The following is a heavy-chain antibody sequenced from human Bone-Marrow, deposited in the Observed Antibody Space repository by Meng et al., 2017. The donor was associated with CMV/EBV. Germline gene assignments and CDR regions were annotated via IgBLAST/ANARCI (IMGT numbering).Heavy chain of an antibody. Sequence: GESLKISCAASGFTFSSYWMSWVRQAPGKGLEWVANIKQDGSEKYYVDSVKGRFTISRDNAKNSLYLQMNSLRAEDTAVYYCASSRFFDYWGQGTLVTVSS. V-gene: IGHV3-7*01. J-gene: IGHJ4*02. CDR2: IKQDGSEK. CDR3: ASSRFFDY. CDR1: GFTFSSYW.